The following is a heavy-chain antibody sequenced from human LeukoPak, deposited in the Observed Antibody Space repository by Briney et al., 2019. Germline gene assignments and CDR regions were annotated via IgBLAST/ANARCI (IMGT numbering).Heavy chain of an antibody. J-gene: IGHJ3*02. CDR3: ARAYLEWRAFDI. Sequence: PSETLSLTCAVYGGSISSYYWSWIRQSPGKGLEWIGYIYYSGSTNHNPSLKSRVTISVDTSKNQFSLRLSSVTAADTAVYYCARAYLEWRAFDIWGQGTVVTVSS. D-gene: IGHD3-3*01. CDR2: IYYSGST. V-gene: IGHV4-59*01. CDR1: GGSISSYY.